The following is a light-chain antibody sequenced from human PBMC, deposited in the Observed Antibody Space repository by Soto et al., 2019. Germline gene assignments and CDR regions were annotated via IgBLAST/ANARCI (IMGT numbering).Light chain of an antibody. CDR3: QQYGRSLT. CDR1: QSVSSNY. V-gene: IGKV3-20*01. Sequence: EIVLTQSPATRSLSPGERATLSCRASQSVSSNYLAWYQQKPGQAPRLLIYDASSRATGIPDRFSGSGSGTDFTLTIRGLEPEDFAVYYCQQYGRSLTFGPGTKVDIK. J-gene: IGKJ3*01. CDR2: DAS.